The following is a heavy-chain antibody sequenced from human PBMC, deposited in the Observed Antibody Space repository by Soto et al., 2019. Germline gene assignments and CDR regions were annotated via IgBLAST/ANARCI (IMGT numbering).Heavy chain of an antibody. CDR1: GGSISNAAYS. Sequence: NPSETLSLTCTVSGGSISNAAYSWSWIRQPPGKGLEWIGYIYPSGMPFYNPSLRSRVTISIDRSNDQFSLNLKSVTAAETAVYYCDRERGGYGLFDSWGQGTLVTVSS. J-gene: IGHJ4*02. V-gene: IGHV4-30-2*01. CDR2: IYPSGMP. D-gene: IGHD5-18*01. CDR3: DRERGGYGLFDS.